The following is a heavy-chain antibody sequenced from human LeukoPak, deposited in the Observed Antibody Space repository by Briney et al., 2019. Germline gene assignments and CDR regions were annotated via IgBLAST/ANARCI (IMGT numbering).Heavy chain of an antibody. CDR3: AKDCDQQVTSSFDY. V-gene: IGHV3-23*01. J-gene: IGHJ4*02. CDR2: IRGCGGST. D-gene: IGHD2-2*01. Sequence: GGSLRLSCAASGFTFSSYAMSWVGQAPGKGLEWVSAIRGCGGSTYHADSVKGRFTISRDNSKNTLYLQMNSLRAEDTAVYYCAKDCDQQVTSSFDYWGQGTLVTVSS. CDR1: GFTFSSYA.